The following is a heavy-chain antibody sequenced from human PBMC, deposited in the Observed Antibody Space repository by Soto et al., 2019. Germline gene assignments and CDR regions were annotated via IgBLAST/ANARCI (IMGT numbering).Heavy chain of an antibody. D-gene: IGHD2-2*02. CDR1: GYTFTGYY. Sequence: ASVKVSCKASGYTFTGYYMHWVRQAPGQGLEWMGWINPNSGGTNYAQKFQGRVTMTRDTSISTAYMELSRLRSDDTAVYYCARTVSDCSSTSCYTFYYYGMDVWDQGTTVTVSS. J-gene: IGHJ6*02. V-gene: IGHV1-2*02. CDR3: ARTVSDCSSTSCYTFYYYGMDV. CDR2: INPNSGGT.